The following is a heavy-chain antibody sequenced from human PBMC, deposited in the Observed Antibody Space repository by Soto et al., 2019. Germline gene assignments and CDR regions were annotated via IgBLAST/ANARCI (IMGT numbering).Heavy chain of an antibody. CDR2: IYHSGST. Sequence: QLQLQESGSGLVKPSQTLSLTCAVSGGSISSGGYSWSWIRQPPGKGLEWIGYIYHSGSTYYNPSRKSRFTKSVDRSKNQFSLKLSSVTAADTAVYYCARGRVYYGSGSPRYFDYWGQGTLVTVSS. CDR3: ARGRVYYGSGSPRYFDY. V-gene: IGHV4-30-2*01. D-gene: IGHD3-10*01. CDR1: GGSISSGGYS. J-gene: IGHJ4*02.